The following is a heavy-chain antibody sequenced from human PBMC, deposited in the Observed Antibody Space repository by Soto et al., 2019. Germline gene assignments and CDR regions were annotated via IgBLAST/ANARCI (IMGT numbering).Heavy chain of an antibody. Sequence: QVQLVQSGVEVKKPGASVKVSCKASRYTFTGYYMHWVRQAPGQGLEWMGWINPNSGGTNYAQKFQGWVTMTRDTSISTAYMELSRLRSDDTAVYYCARGIAAAAARGMDVWGQGTTVTVSS. J-gene: IGHJ6*02. CDR2: INPNSGGT. V-gene: IGHV1-2*04. CDR3: ARGIAAAAARGMDV. D-gene: IGHD6-13*01. CDR1: RYTFTGYY.